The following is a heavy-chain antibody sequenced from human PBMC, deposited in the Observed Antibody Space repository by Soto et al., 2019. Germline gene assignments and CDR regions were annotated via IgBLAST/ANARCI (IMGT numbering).Heavy chain of an antibody. CDR3: ARCLLGVGDPFDI. Sequence: QVQLVDSGGGLVKPGGSLRLSCAASGFTFSNYYMTWIRQAPGKGLEWISYISDSGSVTYYAESVQGRFSISRDNAKNSLFLEMNDLRVDDTAVYYCARCLLGVGDPFDIWGQGTMVTVSS. CDR2: ISDSGSVT. J-gene: IGHJ3*02. CDR1: GFTFSNYY. V-gene: IGHV3-11*01. D-gene: IGHD2-15*01.